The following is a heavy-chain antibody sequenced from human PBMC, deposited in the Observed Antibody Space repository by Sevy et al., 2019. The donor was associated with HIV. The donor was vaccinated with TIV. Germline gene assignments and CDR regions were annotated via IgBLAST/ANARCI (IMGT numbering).Heavy chain of an antibody. J-gene: IGHJ5*02. D-gene: IGHD3-16*01. CDR2: ISSSTSTI. CDR3: ARGGITFGGVIVH. Sequence: GESLKISCAASGFTFSSSSMNWVRQAPEKGLEWVSYISSSTSTIYYADSVKGRFTISRDNAKNSLYLQMNSLRDEDTAVYYCARGGITFGGVIVHWGQGTLVTVSS. CDR1: GFTFSSSS. V-gene: IGHV3-48*02.